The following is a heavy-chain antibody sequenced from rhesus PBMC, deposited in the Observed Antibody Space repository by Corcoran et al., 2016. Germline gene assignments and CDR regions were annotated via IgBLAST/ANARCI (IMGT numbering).Heavy chain of an antibody. Sequence: QVKLQQWGEGLVKPAETLSLTCAVYCGSISGYYYWSWIRQPPGKGLEWIGYNYGNSASTNYNPSLKNRVTISKDTSKNQFSLKLSSVTAADTAVYYCAREGRYRAAATPDYWGQGVLVTVSS. D-gene: IGHD6-43*01. V-gene: IGHV4-73*01. CDR2: NYGNSAST. CDR3: AREGRYRAAATPDY. CDR1: CGSISGYYY. J-gene: IGHJ4*01.